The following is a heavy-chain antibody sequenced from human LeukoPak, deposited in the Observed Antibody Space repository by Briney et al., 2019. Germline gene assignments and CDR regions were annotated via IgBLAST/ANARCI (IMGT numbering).Heavy chain of an antibody. V-gene: IGHV3-7*03. D-gene: IGHD6-13*01. CDR3: ARDRVSDSSSWYGDFDY. CDR1: GFTFSSYA. J-gene: IGHJ4*02. Sequence: GRSLRLSCAASGFTFSSYAMHWVRQAPGKGLEWVANIKLDGSEKNYVDSVKGRFTISRDNTKNSLYLQMNSLRAEDTAVYYCARDRVSDSSSWYGDFDYWGQGTLVTVSS. CDR2: IKLDGSEK.